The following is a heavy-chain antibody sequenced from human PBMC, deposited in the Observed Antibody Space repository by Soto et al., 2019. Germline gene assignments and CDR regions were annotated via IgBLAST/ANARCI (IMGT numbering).Heavy chain of an antibody. D-gene: IGHD5-18*01. Sequence: QVLLQESGPGLVKPSETLSLTCTVSGDSISPYYWSWIRQPPGKGLEWIGYIFYSGSTSYNPSLKSRVTISVNTSKNQFSLNLYSLTSADTAVYYCARDTGYSYGHYRWFDPWGQGALVTVSS. CDR1: GDSISPYY. CDR3: ARDTGYSYGHYRWFDP. J-gene: IGHJ5*02. CDR2: IFYSGST. V-gene: IGHV4-59*01.